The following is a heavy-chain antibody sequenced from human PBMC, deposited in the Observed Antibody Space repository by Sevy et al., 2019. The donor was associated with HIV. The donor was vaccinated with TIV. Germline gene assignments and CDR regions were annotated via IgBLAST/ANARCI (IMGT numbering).Heavy chain of an antibody. V-gene: IGHV4-39*02. J-gene: IGHJ4*02. CDR3: GRGRASGRLDS. Sequence: SETLSLTCTVSGGSISSGGYQWGWIRQPPGKGLEWIGSMSNSGYTYYNPSLKSRVTIIVDTSRNQFSLKVSSVTAADTGLYYCGRGRASGRLDSWGQGILVTVSS. CDR1: GGSISSGGYQ. D-gene: IGHD3-10*01. CDR2: MSNSGYT.